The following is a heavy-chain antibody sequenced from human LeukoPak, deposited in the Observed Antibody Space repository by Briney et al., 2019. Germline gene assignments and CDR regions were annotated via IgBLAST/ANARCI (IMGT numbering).Heavy chain of an antibody. CDR3: ARAIFGYDFWSGYYS. V-gene: IGHV1-2*02. D-gene: IGHD3-3*01. CDR1: NYTFSSLGSGNSFISFA. CDR2: INPNSGGT. Sequence: GASVKVSCKASNYTFSSLGSGNSFISFAISWVRQAPGQGLEWMGWINPNSGGTNYAQKFQGRVTMTRDTSISTAYMELSRLRSDDTAVYYCARAIFGYDFWSGYYSWGQGTLVTVSS. J-gene: IGHJ4*02.